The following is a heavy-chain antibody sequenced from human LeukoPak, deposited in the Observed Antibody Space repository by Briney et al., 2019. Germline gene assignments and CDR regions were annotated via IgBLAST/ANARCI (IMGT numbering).Heavy chain of an antibody. Sequence: PSETLSLTCTVSGGSISSSSYSWGWIRQPPGKGLEWIGSIYYSGSTYYNPSLKSRVTISVDTSKNQFSLKLSSVTAADTAVYYCARLRGYSYGHHDYWGQGTLVTVSS. V-gene: IGHV4-39*01. D-gene: IGHD5-18*01. CDR2: IYYSGST. CDR3: ARLRGYSYGHHDY. J-gene: IGHJ4*02. CDR1: GGSISSSSYS.